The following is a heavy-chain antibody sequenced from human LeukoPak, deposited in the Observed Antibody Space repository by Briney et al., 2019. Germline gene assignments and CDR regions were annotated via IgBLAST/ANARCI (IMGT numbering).Heavy chain of an antibody. J-gene: IGHJ6*03. Sequence: ASVKVSCKASGYTFNGYYIHWVRQAPGQGLEWVGWMNPNTGTTKYGQTLQGRVIMTRDTSISTAYMELSRLRSDDTAVYYCARGMEPYYYMDVWGKGTTVTVSS. CDR1: GYTFNGYY. V-gene: IGHV1-2*02. CDR3: ARGMEPYYYMDV. D-gene: IGHD1-26*01. CDR2: MNPNTGTT.